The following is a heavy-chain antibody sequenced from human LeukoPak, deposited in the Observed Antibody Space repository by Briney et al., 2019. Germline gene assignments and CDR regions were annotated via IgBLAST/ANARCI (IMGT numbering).Heavy chain of an antibody. D-gene: IGHD4-17*01. CDR1: GFTFDDYA. V-gene: IGHV3-9*01. J-gene: IGHJ4*02. Sequence: PGGSLRLSCAASGFTFDDYAMHWVRQAPGKGLEWVSGISWNSGSIGYADSVKGRFTISRDNTKNSLYLQMNSLRSEDTALYYCAKDISLYYGDSFRSLDYWGQGTLVTLSS. CDR3: AKDISLYYGDSFRSLDY. CDR2: ISWNSGSI.